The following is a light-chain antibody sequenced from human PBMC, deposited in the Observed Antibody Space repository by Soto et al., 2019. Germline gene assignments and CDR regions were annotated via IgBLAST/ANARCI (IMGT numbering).Light chain of an antibody. CDR3: QQFNSYPRT. CDR1: QGISSA. Sequence: AIQLTQSPSSLSASVGDRVTITCRASQGISSALAWYQQRPGKVPRLLIYDASSLERGVPSRFSGRGSGTDFTLTISSRQPEDVATEYCQQFNSYPRTFGQGTKLEIK. J-gene: IGKJ2*01. V-gene: IGKV1-13*02. CDR2: DAS.